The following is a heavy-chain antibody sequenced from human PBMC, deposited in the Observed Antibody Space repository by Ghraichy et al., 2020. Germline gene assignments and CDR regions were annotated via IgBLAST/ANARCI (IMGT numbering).Heavy chain of an antibody. V-gene: IGHV4-34*01. J-gene: IGHJ6*02. CDR3: ARCHTLTTVNLYYDYYYGMDV. CDR1: GGSFSGYY. CDR2: INHSGST. D-gene: IGHD4-11*01. Sequence: SETLSLTCAVYGGSFSGYYWSWIRQPPGKGLEWIGEINHSGSTNYNPSLKSRVTISVDTSKNQFSLTLSSVTAADTAVYYCARCHTLTTVNLYYDYYYGMDVWGQGTTVTVSS.